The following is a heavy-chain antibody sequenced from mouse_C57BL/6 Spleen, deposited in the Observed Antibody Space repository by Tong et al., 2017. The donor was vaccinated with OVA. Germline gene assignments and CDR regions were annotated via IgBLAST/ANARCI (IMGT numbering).Heavy chain of an antibody. CDR2: INPGSGGT. D-gene: IGHD2-14*01. V-gene: IGHV1-54*01. CDR1: GYAFTNYL. Sequence: VQLQQSGAELVRPGTSVKVSCKASGYAFTNYLIEWVKQRPGQGLEWIGVINPGSGGTNYNEKFKGKATLTADKSSSTAYMQLSSLTSDDSAVYFCARRYDKVDYWGQGTTLTVSS. J-gene: IGHJ2*01. CDR3: ARRYDKVDY.